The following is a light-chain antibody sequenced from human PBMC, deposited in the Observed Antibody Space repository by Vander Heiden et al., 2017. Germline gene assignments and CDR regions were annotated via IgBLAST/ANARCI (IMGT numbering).Light chain of an antibody. Sequence: ETVLTQSAGTLSLSLGEGATLSCRASQSVTSNYLAWYQQKPGQAPRLLIYGASNRATGIPDRFSGSGSGTDFTLTISRLEPEDFAVYYCEQYGISHRTFGQGTKVDIK. CDR2: GAS. V-gene: IGKV3-20*01. J-gene: IGKJ1*01. CDR3: EQYGISHRT. CDR1: QSVTSNY.